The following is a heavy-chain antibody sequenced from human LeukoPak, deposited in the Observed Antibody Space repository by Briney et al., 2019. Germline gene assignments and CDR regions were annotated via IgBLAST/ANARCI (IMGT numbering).Heavy chain of an antibody. CDR2: ISGSGGST. D-gene: IGHD6-13*01. V-gene: IGHV3-23*01. CDR3: AKAVKEQQLPY. Sequence: PGGSLRLSCAASGFTLSSYAMSWVRQAPGRGLEWVSAISGSGGSTYYADSVKGRFTISRDNSKNTLYLQMNSLRAEDTAVYYCAKAVKEQQLPYWGQGTLVTVSS. J-gene: IGHJ4*02. CDR1: GFTLSSYA.